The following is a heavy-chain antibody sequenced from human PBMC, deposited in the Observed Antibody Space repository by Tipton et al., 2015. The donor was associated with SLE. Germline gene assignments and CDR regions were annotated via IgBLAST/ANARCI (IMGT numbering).Heavy chain of an antibody. CDR1: GFDFSNYA. CDR2: VSYDGRNK. J-gene: IGHJ4*02. D-gene: IGHD3-3*01. Sequence: SLRLSCAASGFDFSNYAMHWVHQAPGQGLEWVAAVSYDGRNKHYADSVRGRFSISRDNSNDTLFLQMNSLRRDDMAIYYCARVETGTYYGGFDYWGQGTLVTVSS. CDR3: ARVETGTYYGGFDY. V-gene: IGHV3-30*04.